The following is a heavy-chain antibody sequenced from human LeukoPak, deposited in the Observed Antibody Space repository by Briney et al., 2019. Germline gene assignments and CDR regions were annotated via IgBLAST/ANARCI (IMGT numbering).Heavy chain of an antibody. CDR1: GGSISSYY. J-gene: IGHJ5*02. Sequence: PSETRSLTCTVSGGSISSYYWSWIRQPAGKGLEWIGRIYTSGSTNYNPSLKSRVTMSVDTSKNQFSLKLSSVTAADTAVYYCARAKSYDFWSGYYDWFDPWGQGTLVTVSS. CDR3: ARAKSYDFWSGYYDWFDP. V-gene: IGHV4-4*07. CDR2: IYTSGST. D-gene: IGHD3-3*01.